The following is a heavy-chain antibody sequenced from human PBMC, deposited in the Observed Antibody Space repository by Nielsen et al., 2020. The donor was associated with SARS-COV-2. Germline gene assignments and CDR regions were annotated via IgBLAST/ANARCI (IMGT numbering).Heavy chain of an antibody. V-gene: IGHV3-66*01. Sequence: GESLKISCAASGFSVSSNYMSWVHQAAGKGLEWVSVIYSDDSASYADSVKGRFTVSRDNFKNMLFLQMNSLRAEDTGVYYCVRDNWGRMDVWGQGTTVTVSS. CDR3: VRDNWGRMDV. J-gene: IGHJ6*02. D-gene: IGHD7-27*01. CDR1: GFSVSSNY. CDR2: IYSDDSA.